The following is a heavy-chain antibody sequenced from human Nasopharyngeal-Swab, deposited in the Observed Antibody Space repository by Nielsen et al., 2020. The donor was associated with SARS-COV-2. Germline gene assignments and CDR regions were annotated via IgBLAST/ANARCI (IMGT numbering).Heavy chain of an antibody. Sequence: WVRQAPGQGLEWMGIINPKGGSTNYAQKFLGRITMTRDTPTTTVYMELSSLRSEDTAVYYCARGIGDYRSFAYWGQGTLVTVSS. V-gene: IGHV1-46*01. CDR2: INPKGGST. D-gene: IGHD4-17*01. J-gene: IGHJ4*02. CDR3: ARGIGDYRSFAY.